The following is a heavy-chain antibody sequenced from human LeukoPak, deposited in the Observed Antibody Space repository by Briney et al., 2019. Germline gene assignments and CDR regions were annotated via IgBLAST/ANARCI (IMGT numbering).Heavy chain of an antibody. D-gene: IGHD6-19*01. CDR1: GFTFSRYT. CDR3: ARDPDRYSSGWYFDP. CDR2: ISDTSTYI. J-gene: IGHJ5*02. Sequence: PGGSLRLSCAASGFTFSRYTMNWVRQAPGKGLEWVSTISDTSTYIYYADSVKGRFTISRDNAKNSLYLQMNSLRAEDTAVYYCARDPDRYSSGWYFDPWGQGTLVTVSS. V-gene: IGHV3-21*01.